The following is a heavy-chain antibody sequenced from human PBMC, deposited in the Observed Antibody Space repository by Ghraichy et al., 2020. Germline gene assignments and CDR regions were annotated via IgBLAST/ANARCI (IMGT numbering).Heavy chain of an antibody. V-gene: IGHV3-30-3*01. Sequence: GGSLRLSCAASGFTFSSYAMHWVRQAPGKGLEWVAVISYDGSNKYYADSVKGRLTISRDNSKNTLYLQMNSLRAEDTAVYYCARDFQGYDSSYYGMDVWGQGTTVTVSS. CDR2: ISYDGSNK. J-gene: IGHJ6*02. D-gene: IGHD5-12*01. CDR1: GFTFSSYA. CDR3: ARDFQGYDSSYYGMDV.